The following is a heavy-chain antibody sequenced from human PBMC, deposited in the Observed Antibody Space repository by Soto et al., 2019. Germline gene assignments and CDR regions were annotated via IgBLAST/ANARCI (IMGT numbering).Heavy chain of an antibody. CDR2: MSPNSGNI. D-gene: IGHD2-21*01. CDR1: GYTVGSYD. CDR3: ARGISQGYDY. Sequence: QVQLVPSGAEGKKPGASVKVSCKASGYTVGSYDINWVRQAAGQRLEWMGWMSPNSGNIGYAQKFQGRVTMTRDTSITTAYMELSRLTSEDTDIYYCARGISQGYDYWGQGVLVTVSS. J-gene: IGHJ4*02. V-gene: IGHV1-8*01.